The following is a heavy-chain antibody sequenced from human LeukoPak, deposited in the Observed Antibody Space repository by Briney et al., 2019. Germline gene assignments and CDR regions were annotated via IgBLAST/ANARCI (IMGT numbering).Heavy chain of an antibody. Sequence: VESLKISCKNSGHTFSSYWTGWARQMPGKGLEWMGIIYPDASDIRYSPSFQGQVTISADKSINTAYLQWSSLKASDTAIYYCATTPYHSSNGYPDYWGQGTPVTVSS. D-gene: IGHD3-22*01. CDR1: GHTFSSYW. CDR3: ATTPYHSSNGYPDY. J-gene: IGHJ4*02. V-gene: IGHV5-51*01. CDR2: IYPDASDI.